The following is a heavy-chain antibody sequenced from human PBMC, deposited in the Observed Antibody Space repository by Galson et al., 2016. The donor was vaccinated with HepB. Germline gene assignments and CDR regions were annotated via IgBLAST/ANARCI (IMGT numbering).Heavy chain of an antibody. CDR3: ARENHYVLDV. Sequence: SLRLSCAATGFPFSVYWTQWVRQVPGKGLVWVSRLTTDGIIVYADSVMGRFTISRDNAKNTLYLHMDSLRAEDTAVYYCARENHYVLDVWGQGTTVTVS. J-gene: IGHJ6*02. CDR2: LTTDGIIV. D-gene: IGHD1-14*01. CDR1: GFPFSVYW. V-gene: IGHV3-74*01.